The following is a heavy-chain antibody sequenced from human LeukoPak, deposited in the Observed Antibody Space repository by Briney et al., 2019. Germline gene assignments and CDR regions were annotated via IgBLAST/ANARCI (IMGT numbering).Heavy chain of an antibody. Sequence: PSETLSLTCAVYGGSFSGYSWSWIRQPPGKGLEWIGYIYHSGSTYYNPSLKSRVTISVDRSKNQFSLKLSSVTAADTAVYYCARGEVWFDPWGQGTLVTVSS. CDR3: ARGEVWFDP. D-gene: IGHD1-26*01. CDR2: IYHSGST. V-gene: IGHV4-30-2*01. J-gene: IGHJ5*02. CDR1: GGSFSGYS.